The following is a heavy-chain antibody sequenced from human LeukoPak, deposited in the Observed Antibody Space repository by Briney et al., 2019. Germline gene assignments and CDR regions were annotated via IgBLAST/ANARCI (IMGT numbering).Heavy chain of an antibody. D-gene: IGHD2-15*01. CDR1: GYTFTSYG. V-gene: IGHV1-2*06. J-gene: IGHJ4*02. Sequence: ASVKVSCKASGYTFTSYGISWVRQAPGQGLEWMGRINPNGGGTNYAQKFQGRVTMTRDTSISTAYMELSRLRSDDTAVYYCAVLGYCSGGSCLKVVGYWGQGTLVTVSS. CDR3: AVLGYCSGGSCLKVVGY. CDR2: INPNGGGT.